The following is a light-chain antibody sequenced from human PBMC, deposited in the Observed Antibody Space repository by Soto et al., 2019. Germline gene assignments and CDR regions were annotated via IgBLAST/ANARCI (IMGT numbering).Light chain of an antibody. CDR2: AAS. CDR3: HQLNSYPLT. V-gene: IGKV1-9*01. CDR1: QGISSY. Sequence: IRLSQSAASLSASVGDSVAITCRASQGISSYLAWYQQKPGKAPKLLIYAASTLQSGVPSRFSGSGSGTDFTLTISSLQPEDVATYYCHQLNSYPLTLCGGTKVDIK. J-gene: IGKJ4*01.